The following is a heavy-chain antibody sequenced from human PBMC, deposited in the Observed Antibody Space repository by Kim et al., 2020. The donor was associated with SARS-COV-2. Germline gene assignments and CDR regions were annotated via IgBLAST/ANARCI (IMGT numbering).Heavy chain of an antibody. D-gene: IGHD5-18*01. V-gene: IGHV3-49*03. CDR2: IRNKAYGGTT. CDR1: GFTFGDYP. Sequence: GGSLRLSCTASGFTFGDYPMSWFRQAPGKGLEWVGFIRNKAYGGTTEYAASVTGRFTISRDDSKSIAYLQMNSRKTEDTAVYFCTRNRGYSYGYSDYWGQGTLVTVSS. CDR3: TRNRGYSYGYSDY. J-gene: IGHJ4*02.